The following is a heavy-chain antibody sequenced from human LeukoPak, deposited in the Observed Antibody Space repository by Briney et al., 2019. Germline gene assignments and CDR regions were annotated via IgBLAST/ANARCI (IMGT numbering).Heavy chain of an antibody. CDR3: ARAEPIIMAEYARTTPYYFDY. V-gene: IGHV1-69*02. J-gene: IGHJ4*02. Sequence: SVKVSCKASGGTFSSHTISWVRQAPGQGLEWMGRIIPILGIANYAQKFQGRVTITADKSTSTAYMELSSLRSEDTAVYYCARAEPIIMAEYARTTPYYFDYWGQGTLVTVSS. CDR1: GGTFSSHT. D-gene: IGHD2-8*01. CDR2: IIPILGIA.